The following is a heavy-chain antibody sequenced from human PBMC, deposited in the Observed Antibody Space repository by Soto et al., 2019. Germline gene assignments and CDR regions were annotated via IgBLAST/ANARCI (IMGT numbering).Heavy chain of an antibody. J-gene: IGHJ3*02. V-gene: IGHV4-59*01. CDR1: GGSISSYH. CDR3: ARDQSWRGSHDAFDI. D-gene: IGHD3-16*01. Sequence: SETLSLTCTVSGGSISSYHWSWIRQPPGKGLEWIGYIYYSGSTNYNPSLKSRVTISVDTSKNQFSLKLSSVTAADTAVYYCARDQSWRGSHDAFDIWGQGTMVTVSS. CDR2: IYYSGST.